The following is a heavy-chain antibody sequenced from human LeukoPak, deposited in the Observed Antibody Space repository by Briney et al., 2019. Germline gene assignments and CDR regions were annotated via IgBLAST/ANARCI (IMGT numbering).Heavy chain of an antibody. CDR3: AKDRNYYDPFDY. CDR2: ISYDGSNK. V-gene: IGHV3-30*18. D-gene: IGHD3-22*01. CDR1: GFTFSSYG. J-gene: IGHJ4*02. Sequence: GGSLRLSCAASGFTFSSYGMHWVRQAPGKGLEWVAVISYDGSNKYYADSVKGRFTISRDNSKNTLYLQMNSLRAEDTAVYYCAKDRNYYDPFDYWGQGTLVTVSS.